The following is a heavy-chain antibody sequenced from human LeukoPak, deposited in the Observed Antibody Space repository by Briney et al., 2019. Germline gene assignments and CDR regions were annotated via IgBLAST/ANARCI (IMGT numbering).Heavy chain of an antibody. V-gene: IGHV3-48*01. CDR1: GFTFSSYS. Sequence: GGSLRLSCAASGFTFSSYSMNWVRQAPGKGLEWVSYISSSSSTIYYADSAKGRFTISRDNAKNSLYLQMNSLRAEDTAVYYCARDYGYGYDYWGQGTLVTVSS. CDR2: ISSSSSTI. CDR3: ARDYGYGYDY. D-gene: IGHD5-18*01. J-gene: IGHJ4*02.